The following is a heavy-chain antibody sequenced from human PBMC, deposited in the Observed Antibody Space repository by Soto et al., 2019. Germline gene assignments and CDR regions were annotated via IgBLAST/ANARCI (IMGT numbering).Heavy chain of an antibody. CDR2: VYYSGGA. V-gene: IGHV4-59*01. D-gene: IGHD2-21*02. CDR1: GGSIRGYY. Sequence: SETLSLTCTVSGGSIRGYYWSWIRQPPGKGLEWIGNVYYSGGAKYNPSVKRRVSISVDTSKNQFSMNLSSVTAADTAVYYCTRDGDGRMTTNPYYYYGMDVWGPGITV. J-gene: IGHJ6*02. CDR3: TRDGDGRMTTNPYYYYGMDV.